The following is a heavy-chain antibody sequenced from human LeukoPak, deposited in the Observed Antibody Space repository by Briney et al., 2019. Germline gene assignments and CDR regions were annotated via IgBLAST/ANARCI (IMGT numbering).Heavy chain of an antibody. CDR1: X. CDR2: XYXSXST. J-gene: IGHJ6*02. Sequence: XXXWXRXXXXXXXXXXXYXYXSXSTNYNPSLKSRVTISVDTSKNQFSLKLSSVTAADTAVYYCAREGYCSGGSCSPYYYYGMDVWGQGTTVTVSS. CDR3: AREGYCSGGSCSPYYYYGMDV. D-gene: IGHD2-15*01. V-gene: IGHV4-59*01.